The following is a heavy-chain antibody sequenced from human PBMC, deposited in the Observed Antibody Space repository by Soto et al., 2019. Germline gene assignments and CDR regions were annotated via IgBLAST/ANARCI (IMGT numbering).Heavy chain of an antibody. J-gene: IGHJ4*02. D-gene: IGHD7-27*01. CDR1: GGSFSGYY. CDR3: ARGWGRIFDY. CDR2: INHSGST. V-gene: IGHV4-34*01. Sequence: QVQLQQWGAGLLKPSETLSLTCAVYGGSFSGYYWSWIRQPPGKGLEWIGDINHSGSTNYNPTLKTRVTLSVDPSKNQFSPKLSSVTAADTAVYYCARGWGRIFDYWGQGTLVTVSS.